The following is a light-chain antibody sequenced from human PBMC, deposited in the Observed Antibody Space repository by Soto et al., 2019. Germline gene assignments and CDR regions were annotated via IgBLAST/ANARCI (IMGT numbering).Light chain of an antibody. CDR3: QLRDNWFT. V-gene: IGKV1-39*01. CDR1: QSISSY. Sequence: DIQMTQSPSSLSASVGDRVTITCRASQSISSYLNWYQQKPGKAPKLLIYAASSLQSGVPSRFSGSGSGTDFTLTISSLQPEDFAVYYCQLRDNWFTFGPGTKVDVK. CDR2: AAS. J-gene: IGKJ3*01.